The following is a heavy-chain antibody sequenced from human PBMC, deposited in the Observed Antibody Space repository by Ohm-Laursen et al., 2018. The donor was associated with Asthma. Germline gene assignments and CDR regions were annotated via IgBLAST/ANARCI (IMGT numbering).Heavy chain of an antibody. CDR2: ISYDGSNK. CDR3: ARDRIVVVTAILDY. D-gene: IGHD2-21*02. V-gene: IGHV3-30*03. J-gene: IGHJ4*02. CDR1: GFAFSSYG. Sequence: SLRLSCTASGFAFSSYGMHWVRQAPGKGLEWVAVISYDGSNKYYADSVKGRFTISRDNSKNTLYLQMNSLRAEDTAVYYCARDRIVVVTAILDYWGQGTLVTVSS.